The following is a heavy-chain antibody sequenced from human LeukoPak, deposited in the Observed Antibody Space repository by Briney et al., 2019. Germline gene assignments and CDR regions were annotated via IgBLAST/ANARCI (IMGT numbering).Heavy chain of an antibody. V-gene: IGHV3-23*01. CDR2: ISGSGGST. CDR3: AVLAVAGSRPDY. J-gene: IGHJ4*02. Sequence: GGLRLSCAASGFTFSSYAMHWVRQAPGKGLEWVSAISGSGGSTYYADSVKGRFTISRDNSKNTLYLQMNSLRAEDTAVYYCAVLAVAGSRPDYWGQGTLVTVSS. CDR1: GFTFSSYA. D-gene: IGHD6-19*01.